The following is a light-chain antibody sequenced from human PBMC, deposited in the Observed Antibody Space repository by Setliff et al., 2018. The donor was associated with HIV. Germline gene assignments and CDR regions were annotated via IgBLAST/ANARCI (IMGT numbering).Light chain of an antibody. CDR2: DDS. J-gene: IGLJ2*01. V-gene: IGLV2-23*01. CDR1: SSDIGTYNV. Sequence: QSVLAQPASVSGSPGQSITISCTGTSSDIGTYNVVSWYQQYPGKAPKLMIYDDSKRPSGLSNRFSGSKSGNTASLTISGLQAEGEADYYCCSYAGSATWVFGGGTKVTVL. CDR3: CSYAGSATWV.